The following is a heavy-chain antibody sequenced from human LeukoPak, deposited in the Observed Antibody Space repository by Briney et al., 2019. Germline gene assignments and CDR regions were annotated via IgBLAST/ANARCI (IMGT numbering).Heavy chain of an antibody. CDR1: GFTFSSYG. J-gene: IGHJ4*02. D-gene: IGHD5-18*01. CDR2: IWYDGSNK. Sequence: GRSLRLSCAASGFTFSSYGMHWVRQAPGKGLEWVAVIWYDGSNKYYVDSVKGRFTISRDNYKNTLYLQMNSLRDEDTAVYYCAKGPSDTDMGTAFDYWGQGTLVTVSS. V-gene: IGHV3-33*06. CDR3: AKGPSDTDMGTAFDY.